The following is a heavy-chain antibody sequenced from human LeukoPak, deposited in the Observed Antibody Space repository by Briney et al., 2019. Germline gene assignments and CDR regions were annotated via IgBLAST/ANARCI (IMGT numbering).Heavy chain of an antibody. CDR2: IYYSGST. D-gene: IGHD6-13*01. CDR1: GGSIRNYY. CDR3: ARVYYSSSYDYWYFDL. Sequence: PSETLSLTCTVSGGSIRNYYWSWIRQPPGKGLEWIGYIYYSGSTNYNPSLKSRVTISVDTSKNQFSLKLSSVTAADTAVYYCARVYYSSSYDYWYFDLWGRGTLVTVSS. J-gene: IGHJ2*01. V-gene: IGHV4-59*01.